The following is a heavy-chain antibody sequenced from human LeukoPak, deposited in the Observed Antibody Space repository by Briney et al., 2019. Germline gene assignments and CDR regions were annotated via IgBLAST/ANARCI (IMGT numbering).Heavy chain of an antibody. CDR1: GGSISSYY. CDR2: IHYSGST. D-gene: IGHD6-13*01. V-gene: IGHV4-59*01. J-gene: IGHJ4*02. Sequence: SETLSLTCTVSGGSISSYYWSWIRQPPGKGLEWIGYIHYSGSTNYNPSLKSRVTISVDTSKNQFSLKLSSVTAADTAVYYCARQRKYSSSWYFDYWGQGTLVTVSS. CDR3: ARQRKYSSSWYFDY.